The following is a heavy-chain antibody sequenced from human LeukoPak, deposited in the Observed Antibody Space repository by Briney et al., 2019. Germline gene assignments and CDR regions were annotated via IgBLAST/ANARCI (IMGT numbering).Heavy chain of an antibody. CDR3: AGPSGSPPWAAFDI. Sequence: ASVKVSCKVSGYTLTELSMHWVRQAPGKGLEWMGGFDPEDGETNYAQKFQGRVTMTEDTSTDTAYMEPSSLRSEDTAVYYCAGPSGSPPWAAFDIWGQGTMVTVSS. CDR1: GYTLTELS. CDR2: FDPEDGET. D-gene: IGHD1-26*01. V-gene: IGHV1-24*01. J-gene: IGHJ3*02.